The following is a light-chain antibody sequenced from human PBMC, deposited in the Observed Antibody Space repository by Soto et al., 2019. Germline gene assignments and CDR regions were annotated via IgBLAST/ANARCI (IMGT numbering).Light chain of an antibody. CDR3: ASWDTSLAGGV. J-gene: IGLJ2*01. CDR1: RSNIGINI. Sequence: QSVLTQPPSVSAAPGQKVTISCSGSRSNIGINIVSWYQQLPGTAPKLLIYEDNKRPSGISDRFSGSKSGTSATLGITGLQTGDEDDYYCASWDTSLAGGVFGGGTKLTVL. V-gene: IGLV1-51*02. CDR2: EDN.